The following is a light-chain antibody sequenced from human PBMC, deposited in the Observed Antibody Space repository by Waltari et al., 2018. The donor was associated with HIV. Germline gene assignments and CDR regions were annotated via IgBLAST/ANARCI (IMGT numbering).Light chain of an antibody. CDR3: SSYTSSSTVV. V-gene: IGLV2-14*01. Sequence: QSAPTQPASVSGSPGQSITISCTGTTSDIGGYNHVSWYQQHPDKAPKLVIYEVSNRPSGVSNRLSGSKSDNTASLTISGLQAEDEADYYCSSYTSSSTVVFGGGTKLTVL. CDR2: EVS. J-gene: IGLJ2*01. CDR1: TSDIGGYNH.